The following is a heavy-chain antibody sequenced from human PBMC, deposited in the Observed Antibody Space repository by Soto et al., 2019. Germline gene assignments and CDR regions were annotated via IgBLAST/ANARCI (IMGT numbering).Heavy chain of an antibody. CDR2: ISHSGNT. D-gene: IGHD2-15*01. V-gene: IGHV4-59*01. CDR3: AGLRGYAGSPIDY. J-gene: IGHJ4*02. CDR1: GGSIISGY. Sequence: PSETLSLTCTVSGGSIISGYWSWIRQPPGKGLEWIGYISHSGNTNYNPSVKGRVTLSVDTPKNQFSLRLSSVTTADTAVYYCAGLRGYAGSPIDYWGQGTLVTVSS.